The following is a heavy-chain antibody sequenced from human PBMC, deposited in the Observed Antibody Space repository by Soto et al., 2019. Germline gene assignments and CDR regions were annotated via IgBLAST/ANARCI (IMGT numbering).Heavy chain of an antibody. CDR2: IYYSGST. Sequence: PSETLSLTCTVSGGSISSYYWSWIRQPTGKGLEWIGYIYYSGSTNYNPSLKSRVTISVDTSKNQFSLKLSSVTAADTAVYYCARLAPIAAADGMDVWGQGTTVTVSS. CDR3: ARLAPIAAADGMDV. CDR1: GGSISSYY. D-gene: IGHD6-13*01. J-gene: IGHJ6*02. V-gene: IGHV4-59*01.